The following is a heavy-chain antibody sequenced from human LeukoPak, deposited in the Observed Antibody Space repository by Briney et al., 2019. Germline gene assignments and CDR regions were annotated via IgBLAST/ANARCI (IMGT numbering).Heavy chain of an antibody. V-gene: IGHV4-31*03. D-gene: IGHD2-8*02. CDR3: ARDVLLGSTRYLDY. Sequence: PSETLSLTCSVSGDSINTGYNYWNWVRQHPRKGLEWIGYIYRSGSTYYNPSFESRGTISVDTSKNQFSLGSRSVTAADTAVYYCARDVLLGSTRYLDYWGPGILVTVSS. J-gene: IGHJ4*02. CDR2: IYRSGST. CDR1: GDSINTGYNY.